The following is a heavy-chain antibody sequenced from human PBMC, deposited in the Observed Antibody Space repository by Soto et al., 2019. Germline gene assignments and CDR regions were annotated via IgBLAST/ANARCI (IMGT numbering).Heavy chain of an antibody. CDR3: ARVLMGIAAFDI. Sequence: GASVNVSCKASGYTFTSYDINWVRQATGQGLELMGWMNPNSGNTGYAQKFQGRVTMTRXXXXXXTXMXLXSXRSEXTAVYYCARVLMGIAAFDIWGQGTMVTVSS. J-gene: IGHJ3*02. CDR1: GYTFTSYD. D-gene: IGHD2-21*01. V-gene: IGHV1-8*01. CDR2: MNPNSGNT.